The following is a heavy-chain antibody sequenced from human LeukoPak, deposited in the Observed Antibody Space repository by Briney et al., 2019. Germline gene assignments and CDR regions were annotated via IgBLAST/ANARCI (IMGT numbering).Heavy chain of an antibody. CDR3: ARVLARGVAATYYYYGMDV. J-gene: IGHJ6*02. D-gene: IGHD2-15*01. CDR1: GGSFSGYY. V-gene: IGHV4-34*01. Sequence: SETLSLTCAVYGGSFSGYYWSWIRQPQGKGLEWIGEINHSGSTNYNPSLKSRVTISVDTSKNQFSLKLSSVTAADTAVYYCARVLARGVAATYYYYGMDVWGQGTTVTVSS. CDR2: INHSGST.